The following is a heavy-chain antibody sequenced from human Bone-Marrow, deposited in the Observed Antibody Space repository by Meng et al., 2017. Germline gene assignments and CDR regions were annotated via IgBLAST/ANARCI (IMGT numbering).Heavy chain of an antibody. J-gene: IGHJ4*02. CDR1: GFTFTSYA. Sequence: GGSLCLSCAASGFTFTSYAMHWVRQVPGKGLEWVAVISYDGSNKYYADSVKGRFTISRDNSKNTLYLQMNSLRAEDTAVYYCASNYDFWSGYFPYWGQGTLVTVSS. CDR2: ISYDGSNK. D-gene: IGHD3-3*01. CDR3: ASNYDFWSGYFPY. V-gene: IGHV3-30*01.